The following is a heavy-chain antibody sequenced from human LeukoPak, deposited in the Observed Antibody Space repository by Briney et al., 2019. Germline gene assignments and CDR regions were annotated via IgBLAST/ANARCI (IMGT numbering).Heavy chain of an antibody. D-gene: IGHD3-10*01. CDR3: ARGDYYGSGTYYKKTVDY. CDR1: GYTFTSYG. J-gene: IGHJ4*02. Sequence: ASVKVSCKASGYTFTSYGITWVRQAPGQGLEWMGWISAYNGNTNYAQKLQGRVTMTTDTSTSTAYMELRSLRSDDTAVYYCARGDYYGSGTYYKKTVDYWGQGTLVTVSS. CDR2: ISAYNGNT. V-gene: IGHV1-18*01.